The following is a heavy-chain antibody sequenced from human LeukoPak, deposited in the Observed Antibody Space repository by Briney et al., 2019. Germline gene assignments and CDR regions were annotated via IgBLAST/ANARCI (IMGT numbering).Heavy chain of an antibody. CDR1: GGSFNDYY. Sequence: SGTLSLTCAVYGGSFNDYYWTWIRQSPGKGLEWIGEITHSETTNHNPSLKSRVTMSVDTSKNQFSLRLNSVTAADTAVYYCARGPYQGKSGYYSYWGQGSRVTVSS. CDR3: ARGPYQGKSGYYSY. CDR2: ITHSETT. D-gene: IGHD3-22*01. J-gene: IGHJ4*02. V-gene: IGHV4-34*01.